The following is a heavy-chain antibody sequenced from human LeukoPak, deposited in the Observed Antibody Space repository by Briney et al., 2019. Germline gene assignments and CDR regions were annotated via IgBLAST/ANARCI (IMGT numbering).Heavy chain of an antibody. CDR3: ARDIAATGFFDY. Sequence: PGGSLRLSCAASGFTFSSYAMSWVRQAPGKGLEWVAVISYDGSNKYYADSVKGRFTISRDNSKNTLYLQMNSLRAEDTAVYYCARDIAATGFFDYWGQGTLVTVSS. D-gene: IGHD6-13*01. CDR2: ISYDGSNK. V-gene: IGHV3-30-3*01. CDR1: GFTFSSYA. J-gene: IGHJ4*02.